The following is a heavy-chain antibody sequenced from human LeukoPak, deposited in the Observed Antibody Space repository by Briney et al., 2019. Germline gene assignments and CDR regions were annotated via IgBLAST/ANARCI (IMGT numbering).Heavy chain of an antibody. CDR2: ISSNGDYT. J-gene: IGHJ4*02. V-gene: IGHV3-23*01. CDR3: VKVRNFGSGSYDY. D-gene: IGHD3-10*01. Sequence: QAGGSLRLSCAASGFTFSSYAMSCVRQTPGKGLEWVSTISSNGDYTYYAHSVKGWFTISRDNSKNTLYLKVNSPRTEDTGVYYCVKVRNFGSGSYDYWGQGTLVTVSS. CDR1: GFTFSSYA.